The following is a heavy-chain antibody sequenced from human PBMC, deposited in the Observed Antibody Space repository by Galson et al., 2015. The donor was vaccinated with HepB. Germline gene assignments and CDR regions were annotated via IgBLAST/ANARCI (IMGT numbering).Heavy chain of an antibody. Sequence: LSLTCSVSGGSISSYFWSWIQQPPGKGLEWIGYIHYSGSTDYNPSLKSRVTISVDTSKKQISLKLNSVTAADTAVYYCARDRSGWCSGGSCYPNYYYYYGTGDWGPGTTGTV. CDR1: GGSISSYF. V-gene: IGHV4-59*01. CDR2: IHYSGST. D-gene: IGHD2-15*01. J-gene: IGHJ6*02. CDR3: ARDRSGWCSGGSCYPNYYYYYGTGD.